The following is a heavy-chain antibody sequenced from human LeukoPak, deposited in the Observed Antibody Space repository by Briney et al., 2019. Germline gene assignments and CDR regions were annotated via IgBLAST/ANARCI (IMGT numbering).Heavy chain of an antibody. CDR1: GDSISSYY. J-gene: IGHJ2*01. CDR3: ARLQRITMSGPDYWYFDL. V-gene: IGHV4-59*01. D-gene: IGHD3-10*02. Sequence: SETLSLTCTVSGDSISSYYWSWIRQPPEKGLERIGYIYYTGSTNYNPSLKSRVTISLDTSKTQFSLKMNSVTAADTAIYYCARLQRITMSGPDYWYFDLWGRGTLVTVSS. CDR2: IYYTGST.